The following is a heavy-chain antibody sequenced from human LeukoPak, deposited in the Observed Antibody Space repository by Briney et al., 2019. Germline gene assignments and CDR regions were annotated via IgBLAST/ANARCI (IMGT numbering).Heavy chain of an antibody. CDR3: ARRAATYFDY. D-gene: IGHD1-26*01. CDR1: GGSISSYY. CDR2: IYYSGST. V-gene: IGHV4-59*01. J-gene: IGHJ4*02. Sequence: SETLSLTCTVSGGSISSYYWSWIRQPPGKGREWIGYIYYSGSTNYNPSLKSRVTISVDTSKNQFSLKLSSVTAADTAVYYCARRAATYFDYWGQGTLVTVSS.